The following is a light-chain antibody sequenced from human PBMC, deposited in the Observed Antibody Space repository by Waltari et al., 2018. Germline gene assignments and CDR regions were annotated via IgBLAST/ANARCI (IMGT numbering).Light chain of an antibody. CDR2: DVS. CDR1: SRAVGGYDY. Sequence: QSALTQPASVSGSPGQSISISCTGTSRAVGGYDYVSSYQQHPGKAPKLIIFDVSDRPSGVSSRFFGAKSGNTAALTISGLQSQDEADYSCASYISSDTLELFGGGTRLPIL. J-gene: IGLJ2*01. V-gene: IGLV2-14*03. CDR3: ASYISSDTLEL.